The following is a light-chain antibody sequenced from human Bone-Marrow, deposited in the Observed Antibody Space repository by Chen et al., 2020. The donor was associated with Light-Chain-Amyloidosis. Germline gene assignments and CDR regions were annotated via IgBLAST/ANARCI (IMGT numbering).Light chain of an antibody. CDR2: NNN. CDR1: SSNISMNE. V-gene: IGLV1-47*01. Sequence: SVLTQPPSASGTPGQRVLLSCSGSSSNISMNEVYWYQQLPGAAPKLLIYNNNQRPSGVSDRCSGAKSGTSASLAISGLQSEDEADYHCAAWDGSLRGVVFGGGSKLTVL. J-gene: IGLJ2*01. CDR3: AAWDGSLRGVV.